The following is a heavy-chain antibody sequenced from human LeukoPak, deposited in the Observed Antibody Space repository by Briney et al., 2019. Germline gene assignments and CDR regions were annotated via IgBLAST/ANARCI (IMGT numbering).Heavy chain of an antibody. CDR2: IYYSGST. Sequence: ASETLSLTCTVSCGSISSSSYYWGWLRQPPGKGLEWIGSIYYSGSTYYNPSLKSRVTISVDTSKNQLSLKLSSVTAADTAVYYCARSGTYFSGPFDCWGQGTLVTVSS. CDR1: CGSISSSSYY. D-gene: IGHD1-26*01. V-gene: IGHV4-39*01. J-gene: IGHJ4*02. CDR3: ARSGTYFSGPFDC.